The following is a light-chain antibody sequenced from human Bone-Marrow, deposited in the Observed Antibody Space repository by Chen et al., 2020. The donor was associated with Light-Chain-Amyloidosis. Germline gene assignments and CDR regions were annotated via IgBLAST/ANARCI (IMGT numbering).Light chain of an antibody. CDR2: EVT. CDR3: SSYTITNTLV. J-gene: IGLJ1*01. CDR1: SSDVGGDNH. Sequence: QSALTKPASVSGSPGRSTTISGTGTSSDVGGDNHVSWYQQHPDKAPKLMIYEVTNRPSWVPDRFSGSKSDNTASLTISGLQTEDEADYFCSSYTITNTLVFGSGTRVTVL. V-gene: IGLV2-14*01.